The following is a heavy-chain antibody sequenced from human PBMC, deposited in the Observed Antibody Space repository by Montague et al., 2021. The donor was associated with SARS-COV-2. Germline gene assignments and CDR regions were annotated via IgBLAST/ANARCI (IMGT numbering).Heavy chain of an antibody. J-gene: IGHJ6*02. CDR1: GFTFSSYD. CDR2: IGSAGDT. D-gene: IGHD3-9*01. V-gene: IGHV3-13*01. CDR3: ARGLRYFDWSPYGMDV. Sequence: SLRLSCAASGFTFSSYDMYWVRQTTGKGLEWVSAIGSAGDTYYPGSVKGRFTIFRENAKNSSYLQMNSLRAGDTAVYYCARGLRYFDWSPYGMDVWGQGTTVTVSS.